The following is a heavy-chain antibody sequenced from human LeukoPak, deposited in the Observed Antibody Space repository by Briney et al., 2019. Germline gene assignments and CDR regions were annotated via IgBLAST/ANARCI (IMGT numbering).Heavy chain of an antibody. CDR3: ARDRLRFSGYLNWFDP. Sequence: ASVKVSCKASGYTFTSYAMHWVRQAPGQRLEWMGWINAGNGNTKYSQKFQGRVTITRDTSASTAYMDLSSLRSEDTAVYYCARDRLRFSGYLNWFDPWGQGTLVTVSS. J-gene: IGHJ5*02. V-gene: IGHV1-3*01. CDR2: INAGNGNT. CDR1: GYTFTSYA. D-gene: IGHD3-22*01.